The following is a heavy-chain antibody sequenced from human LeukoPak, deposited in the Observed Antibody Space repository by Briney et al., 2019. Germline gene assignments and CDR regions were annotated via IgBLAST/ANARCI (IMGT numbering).Heavy chain of an antibody. D-gene: IGHD2-2*01. CDR2: IFPGDSDT. CDR3: ARLSGGYCSSTSCYSYFDY. V-gene: IGHV5-51*01. J-gene: IGHJ4*02. Sequence: GESLKISCKGSGYSFTSYWIGWVRQMPGKGLEWIGIIFPGDSDTRYSPYFQGQVTISADKSISTAYLQWSSLKASDTAMYYCARLSGGYCSSTSCYSYFDYWGQGTLVTVSS. CDR1: GYSFTSYW.